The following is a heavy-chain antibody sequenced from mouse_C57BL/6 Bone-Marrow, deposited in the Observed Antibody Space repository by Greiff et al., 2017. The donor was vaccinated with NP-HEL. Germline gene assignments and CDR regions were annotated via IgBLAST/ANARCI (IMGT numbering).Heavy chain of an antibody. V-gene: IGHV1-55*01. CDR2: IYPGSGST. D-gene: IGHD1-1*01. CDR3: ARSGGSSYGWFAY. CDR1: GYTFTSYW. J-gene: IGHJ3*01. Sequence: VQLQQPGAELVKPGASVKMSCKASGYTFTSYWITWVKQRPGQGLEWIGDIYPGSGSTNYNEKFKSKATLTVDTSSSTAYMQLSSLTSEDSAVYYCARSGGSSYGWFAYWGQGTLVTVSA.